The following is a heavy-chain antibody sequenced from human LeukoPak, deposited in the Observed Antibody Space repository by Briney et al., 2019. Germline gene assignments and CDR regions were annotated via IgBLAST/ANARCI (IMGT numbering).Heavy chain of an antibody. CDR3: AKTLWGLTLLSSDY. Sequence: PGGSLSLSCAASGFTFSSYTMTWVRQAPGKGLEWVSGISDSGGSTYYADSVKGRFIISRDNSRNTLYLHMNSLRVEDTAVYYCAKTLWGLTLLSSDYWGQGTLVTVSS. V-gene: IGHV3-23*01. CDR1: GFTFSSYT. CDR2: ISDSGGST. J-gene: IGHJ4*02. D-gene: IGHD3-16*01.